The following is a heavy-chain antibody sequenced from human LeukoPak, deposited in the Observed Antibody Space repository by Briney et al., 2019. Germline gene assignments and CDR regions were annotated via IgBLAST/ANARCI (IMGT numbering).Heavy chain of an antibody. V-gene: IGHV1-2*02. D-gene: IGHD3-9*01. CDR2: INPNSGGT. CDR1: GYTFTGYY. Sequence: ASVKVSCKASGYTFTGYYMHWVRQAPGQGLEWMGWINPNSGGTNYAQKLQGRVTMTRDTSISTAYMELSRLRSDDTAVYYCARVAGLRYFDWLFYFDYWGQGTLVTVSS. J-gene: IGHJ4*02. CDR3: ARVAGLRYFDWLFYFDY.